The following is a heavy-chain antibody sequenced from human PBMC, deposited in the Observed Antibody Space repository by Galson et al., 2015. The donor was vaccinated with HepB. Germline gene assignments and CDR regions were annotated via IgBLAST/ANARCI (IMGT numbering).Heavy chain of an antibody. CDR1: GFTVSSNY. V-gene: IGHV3-7*03. Sequence: SLRLSCAASGFTVSSNYMTWVRQAPGKGLEWVASIKEDGSEKNSVDPVKGRFTISRDNAKNSLYLQMDTLRGEDAAVYYCARWHPDDWAYFNYWGQGILVTVSS. D-gene: IGHD3-9*01. CDR2: IKEDGSEK. J-gene: IGHJ4*02. CDR3: ARWHPDDWAYFNY.